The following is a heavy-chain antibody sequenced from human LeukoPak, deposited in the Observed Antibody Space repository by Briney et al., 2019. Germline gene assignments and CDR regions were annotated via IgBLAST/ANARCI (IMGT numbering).Heavy chain of an antibody. CDR1: GYTFTSYD. D-gene: IGHD5-24*01. J-gene: IGHJ4*02. V-gene: IGHV1-8*03. CDR2: MNPNSGNT. CDR3: ARDTRGYGYRGDY. Sequence: ASVKVSCKASGYTFTSYDINWVRQATGQGLEWMGWMNPNSGNTGYAQKFQGRVTITRNTSISTAYMELSSLRSEDTAVYYCARDTRGYGYRGDYWGQGTLVTVSS.